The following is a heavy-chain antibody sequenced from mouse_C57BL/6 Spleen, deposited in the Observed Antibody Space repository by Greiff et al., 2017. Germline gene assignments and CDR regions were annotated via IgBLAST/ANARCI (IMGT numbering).Heavy chain of an antibody. J-gene: IGHJ1*03. Sequence: EVQVVESGGGLVKPGGSLKLPCAASGFPFSSYTMSWVRPTQEKRLDWVATSSGGGGNTYYPDSVKGRFTISRDNAKNTLYLQMSSLRSEDTDSNYCARHADYYSSRYDWYVDVWGTGTAVTVSS. CDR1: GFPFSSYT. CDR2: SSGGGGNT. V-gene: IGHV5-9*01. CDR3: ARHADYYSSRYDWYVDV. D-gene: IGHD1-1*01.